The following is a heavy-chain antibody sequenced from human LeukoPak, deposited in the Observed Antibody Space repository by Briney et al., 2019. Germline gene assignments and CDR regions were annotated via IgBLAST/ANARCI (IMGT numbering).Heavy chain of an antibody. Sequence: SETLSLTCTVSGGSVSSSSYYWGWIRQPPGKGLEWIGSIYYSGSTYYNPSLKSRVTISVDTSNNQFSLKLTSVTAADMAMYYCARTRDNYYDASPNALDVWGQGTMVTVSS. CDR3: ARTRDNYYDASPNALDV. CDR1: GGSVSSSSYY. CDR2: IYYSGST. V-gene: IGHV4-39*07. D-gene: IGHD3-22*01. J-gene: IGHJ3*01.